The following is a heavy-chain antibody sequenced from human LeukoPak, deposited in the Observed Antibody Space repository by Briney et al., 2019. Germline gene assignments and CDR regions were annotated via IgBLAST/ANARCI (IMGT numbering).Heavy chain of an antibody. V-gene: IGHV3-7*01. CDR2: IKEDGSEK. J-gene: IGHJ4*02. D-gene: IGHD3-22*01. CDR3: ARDSSGYQ. CDR1: GFTFSTYW. Sequence: GGSLRLSCAASGFTFSTYWMSWVRQAPGKGLEWVANIKEDGSEKYYGDSVKGRFTISRDNAKDSLYLEMNSLRVEDTAVYYCARDSSGYQWGQGTLVTVSS.